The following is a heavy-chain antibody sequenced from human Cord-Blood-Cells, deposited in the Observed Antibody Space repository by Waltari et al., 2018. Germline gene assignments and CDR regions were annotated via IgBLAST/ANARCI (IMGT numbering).Heavy chain of an antibody. J-gene: IGHJ3*02. V-gene: IGHV1-24*01. CDR1: GYTLTELS. CDR3: ATPTGDHDAFDI. D-gene: IGHD7-27*01. Sequence: QVQLVQSGAEVKKPGASVKVSCKVSGYTLTELSMHWVRQAPGKGLEWMGGVEPENGETIYEQNVQGRGTMTEDTSTDKADMELSSLRSEDTAVYYCATPTGDHDAFDIWGQGTMVTVSS. CDR2: VEPENGET.